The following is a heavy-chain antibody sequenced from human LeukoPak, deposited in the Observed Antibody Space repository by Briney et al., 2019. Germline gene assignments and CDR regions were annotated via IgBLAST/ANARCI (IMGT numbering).Heavy chain of an antibody. J-gene: IGHJ4*02. CDR3: SRAEQWLEQFDY. CDR1: GFTFSSYS. CDR2: ISSSSSYI. D-gene: IGHD6-19*01. Sequence: GGSLRLSCAASGFTFSSYSMNWVRQAPGKGLEWVSSISSSSSYIYYADSVKGRFTISRDNAKNSLYLQMNSLRAEDTAVYYCSRAEQWLEQFDYWGQGTLLTVSS. V-gene: IGHV3-21*01.